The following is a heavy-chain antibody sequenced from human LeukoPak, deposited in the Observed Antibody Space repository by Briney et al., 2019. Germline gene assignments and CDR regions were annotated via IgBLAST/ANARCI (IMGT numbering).Heavy chain of an antibody. Sequence: SSETLSLTCVVSGGSIGNIDWWSWVRQSPGKGLEWVSSISSGSGYMYYADSVKGRFTISRDNAKNSLYLEMSSLRAEDTAVYYCARAGLYSGSGLDYWGQGTLVTVSS. D-gene: IGHD5-12*01. CDR1: GGSIGNIDW. V-gene: IGHV3-21*01. J-gene: IGHJ4*02. CDR2: ISSGSGYM. CDR3: ARAGLYSGSGLDY.